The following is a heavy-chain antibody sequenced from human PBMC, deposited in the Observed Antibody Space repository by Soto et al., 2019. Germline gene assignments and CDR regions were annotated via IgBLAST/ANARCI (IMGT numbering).Heavy chain of an antibody. V-gene: IGHV3-72*01. CDR1: AISEFSFSDQY. CDR2: SRNRVNNLST. CDR3: AKDVSHYSSSWAWYFDD. J-gene: IGHJ4*02. Sequence: HPGGSLRLSCTVSAISEFSFSDQYMDWVRQAPGKGLEWVGRSRNRVNNLSTAYAASVQGRFTISRDESKNTVYLQMNSLRAEDTAVYYCAKDVSHYSSSWAWYFDDWGQGTLVTVSS. D-gene: IGHD6-13*01.